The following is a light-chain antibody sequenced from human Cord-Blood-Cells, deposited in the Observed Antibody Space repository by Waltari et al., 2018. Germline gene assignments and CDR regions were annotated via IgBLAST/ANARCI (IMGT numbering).Light chain of an antibody. Sequence: SYVLTQPPSVSVAPGQTARLTCGGKNIRSKSAHWYQQKPGQAPVLVVYDDSDRPSGIPERFSGSNSGNTATLTISRVEAGDEADYYCQVWDSSSDHPYVFGTGTKVTVL. CDR3: QVWDSSSDHPYV. CDR1: NIRSKS. V-gene: IGLV3-21*02. CDR2: DDS. J-gene: IGLJ1*01.